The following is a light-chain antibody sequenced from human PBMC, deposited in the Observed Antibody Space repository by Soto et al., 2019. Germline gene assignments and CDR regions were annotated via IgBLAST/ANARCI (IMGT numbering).Light chain of an antibody. CDR2: GAS. CDR1: QGISTY. CDR3: QQYNSYSEA. Sequence: DIHLTQSPSFLSASVGDRVTITCRASQGISTYLAWYQQKPGKTPTLLIYGASTLQTGVPSRFSGSAFGTEFTLTISSLQPEDFATYYCQQYNSYSEAFGQGTKVDIK. V-gene: IGKV1-9*01. J-gene: IGKJ1*01.